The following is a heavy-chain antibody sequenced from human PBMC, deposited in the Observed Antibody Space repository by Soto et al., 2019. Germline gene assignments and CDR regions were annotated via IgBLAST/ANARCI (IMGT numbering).Heavy chain of an antibody. Sequence: GGSLRLSCAASGFTFSDYYMSWIRQAPGKGLEWVSYISSSGSTIYYADSVKGRFTISRDNAKNSLYLQMNSLRAEDTAVYYCARDLRYCSSTSCQGAWGQGTLVTVSS. J-gene: IGHJ5*02. D-gene: IGHD2-2*01. V-gene: IGHV3-11*01. CDR1: GFTFSDYY. CDR2: ISSSGSTI. CDR3: ARDLRYCSSTSCQGA.